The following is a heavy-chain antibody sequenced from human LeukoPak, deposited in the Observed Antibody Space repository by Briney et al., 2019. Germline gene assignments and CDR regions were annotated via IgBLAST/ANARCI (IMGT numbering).Heavy chain of an antibody. V-gene: IGHV3-23*01. CDR2: ISGSGGST. J-gene: IGHJ5*01. Sequence: GGSLRLSCAASGFTFSNYVMSWVRQAPEKGLQWVSSISGSGGSTYYADSVKGRFTIPRDSSKNTVYLQMNSLRAEDTAVYFCAKGSSPDYYGSGRFDSWGQGILVTVSS. CDR1: GFTFSNYV. D-gene: IGHD3-10*01. CDR3: AKGSSPDYYGSGRFDS.